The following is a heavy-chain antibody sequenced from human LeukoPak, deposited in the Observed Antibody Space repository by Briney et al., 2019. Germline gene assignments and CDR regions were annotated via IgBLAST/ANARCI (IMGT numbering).Heavy chain of an antibody. CDR2: IYPRDGST. CDR1: GYSFTSNY. D-gene: IGHD2-15*01. J-gene: IGHJ4*02. Sequence: ASVKVSCKASGYSFTSNYIHWVRQAPGQGLEWMGMIYPRDGSTSYAQKFQGRVTMTRDTSTSTVYMELSSLRSEDTAVYYCAREGDCSGGSCQQRFDYWGQGTLVTVSS. V-gene: IGHV1-46*01. CDR3: AREGDCSGGSCQQRFDY.